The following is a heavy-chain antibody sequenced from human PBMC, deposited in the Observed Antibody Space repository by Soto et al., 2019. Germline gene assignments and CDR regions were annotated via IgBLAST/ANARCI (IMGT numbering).Heavy chain of an antibody. CDR3: AKGYCSSTSCYLLGAFDI. CDR1: GFTFDDYA. D-gene: IGHD2-2*01. J-gene: IGHJ3*02. V-gene: IGHV3-9*01. Sequence: GGSLRLSCAASGFTFDDYAMHWVRQAPGKGLEWVSGISWNSGSIGYADSVEGRFTISRDSAKNSLYLQMNSLRAEVTALYYCAKGYCSSTSCYLLGAFDIWGRGTMVTVSS. CDR2: ISWNSGSI.